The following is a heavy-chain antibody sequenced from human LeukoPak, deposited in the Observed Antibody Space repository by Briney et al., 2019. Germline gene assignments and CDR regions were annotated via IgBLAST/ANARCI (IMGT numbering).Heavy chain of an antibody. CDR2: ISYDGSNK. D-gene: IGHD3-22*01. V-gene: IGHV3-30-3*01. Sequence: PGGSLRLSCAASGFTFSSYAMHWVRQAPGKGLEWVAVISYDGSNKYYADSVKGRFTISRDNSKNTLYLQMNSLRAEDTAVYYCARTSGYYYFYFDYWGQGTLVTVSS. J-gene: IGHJ4*02. CDR1: GFTFSSYA. CDR3: ARTSGYYYFYFDY.